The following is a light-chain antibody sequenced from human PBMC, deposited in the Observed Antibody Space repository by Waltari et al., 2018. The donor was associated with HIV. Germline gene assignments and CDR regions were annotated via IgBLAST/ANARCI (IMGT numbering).Light chain of an antibody. CDR2: DVR. Sequence: QSTRTQTRSLSWSPGQSVPISCTGTISDVGRYNYVPWYQHHPGKAPNLILDDVRERPSGGPDRFSGSKSGNTASLTISGLQAEDEADYYCCSYAGTYTFVVFGGGTKLTVL. J-gene: IGLJ2*01. CDR1: ISDVGRYNY. V-gene: IGLV2-11*02. CDR3: CSYAGTYTFVV.